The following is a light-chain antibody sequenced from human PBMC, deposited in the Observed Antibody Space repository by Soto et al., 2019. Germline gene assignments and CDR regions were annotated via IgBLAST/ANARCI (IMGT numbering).Light chain of an antibody. V-gene: IGKV3D-20*02. CDR1: QSLSSNF. J-gene: IGKJ5*01. Sequence: ETVMTQSPGTLSVSPGEIATLSCRSSQSLSSNFLAWYQQKPGQPPRLLIYDSSTRATGFPDRFSGSGSGTDFTLTISSLEPEDFAVYYCQQRSNWPPITFGQGTRLEIK. CDR3: QQRSNWPPIT. CDR2: DSS.